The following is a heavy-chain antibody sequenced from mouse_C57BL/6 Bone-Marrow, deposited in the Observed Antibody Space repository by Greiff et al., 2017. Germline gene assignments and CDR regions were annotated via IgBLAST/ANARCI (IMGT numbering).Heavy chain of an antibody. CDR2: FHPYNDDT. Sequence: VKLVESGAELVKPGASVKMSCKASGYTFTTYPIEWMKQNHGKSLVWIGNFHPYNDDTKYNEKFKGKATLTVEKSSSTVYLELSRLTSDDSAVYYCARGGNYGGYYFDYWGQGTTLTVSS. CDR1: GYTFTTYP. J-gene: IGHJ2*01. D-gene: IGHD2-1*01. CDR3: ARGGNYGGYYFDY. V-gene: IGHV1-47*01.